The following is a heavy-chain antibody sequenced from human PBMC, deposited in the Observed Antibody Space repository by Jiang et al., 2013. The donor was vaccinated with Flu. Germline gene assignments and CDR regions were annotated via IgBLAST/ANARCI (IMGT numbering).Heavy chain of an antibody. J-gene: IGHJ6*02. CDR3: AREESIMVRGVNGMDV. Sequence: MHWVRQAPGQGLEWMGWINPNSGGTNYAQKFQGWVTMTRDTSISTAYMELSRLRSDDTAVYYCAREESIMVRGVNGMDVWGQGTTVTVSS. V-gene: IGHV1-2*04. CDR2: INPNSGGT. D-gene: IGHD3-10*01.